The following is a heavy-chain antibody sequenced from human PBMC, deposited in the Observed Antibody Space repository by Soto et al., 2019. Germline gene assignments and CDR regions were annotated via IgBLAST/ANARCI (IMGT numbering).Heavy chain of an antibody. D-gene: IGHD6-19*01. CDR3: ARGHSSGWYSSEYYYGMDV. V-gene: IGHV4-34*01. J-gene: IGHJ6*02. CDR1: GGSFSGYY. CDR2: INHSGST. Sequence: SLTCAVYGGSFSGYYWSWIRQPPGKGLEWIGEINHSGSTNYNPSLKSRVTISVDTSENQFSLKLSSVTAADTAVYYCARGHSSGWYSSEYYYGMDVWGQGTTVTVSS.